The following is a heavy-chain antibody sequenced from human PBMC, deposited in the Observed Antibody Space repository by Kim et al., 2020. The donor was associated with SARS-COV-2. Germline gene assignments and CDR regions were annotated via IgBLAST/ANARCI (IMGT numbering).Heavy chain of an antibody. CDR1: GGTFSSYA. V-gene: IGHV1-69*04. CDR3: ARGKNGSGSLRPFDP. J-gene: IGHJ5*02. D-gene: IGHD3-10*01. CDR2: IIPILGIA. Sequence: SVKVSCKASGGTFSSYAISWVRQAPGQGLEWMGRIIPILGIANYAQKFQGRVTITADKSTSTAYMELSSLRSEDTAVYYCARGKNGSGSLRPFDPWGQGTLVTVSS.